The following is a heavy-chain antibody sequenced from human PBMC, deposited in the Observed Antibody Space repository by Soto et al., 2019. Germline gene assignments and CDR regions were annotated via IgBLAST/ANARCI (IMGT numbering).Heavy chain of an antibody. D-gene: IGHD3-22*01. CDR3: SRGTYYPQSSGLHADY. CDR1: GFSFNDYA. V-gene: IGHV3-30*03. J-gene: IGHJ4*02. CDR2: ISSDGHHQ. Sequence: SGGSLRLSCGTSGFSFNDYAMYWVRQAPGQGLEWVAIISSDGHHQFYLDNLRGRFTVSRDNSKDTLYLQMNSLRPEDTAVYYCSRGTYYPQSSGLHADYWGPGTVVTVSS.